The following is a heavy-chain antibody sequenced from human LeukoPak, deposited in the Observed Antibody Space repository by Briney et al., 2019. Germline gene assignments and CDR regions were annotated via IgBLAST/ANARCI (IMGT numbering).Heavy chain of an antibody. CDR3: ARELSDSSLDNYYYGMDV. CDR2: ISYDGSNK. J-gene: IGHJ6*02. CDR1: GFTFSSYA. Sequence: PGGSLRLSCAASGFTFSSYAMHWVRQAPGKGLEGVAVISYDGSNKYYADSVKGRFTISRDNSKNTLYLQMNSLRAEDTAVYYCARELSDSSLDNYYYGMDVWGQGTTVTVSS. V-gene: IGHV3-30-3*01. D-gene: IGHD2-2*03.